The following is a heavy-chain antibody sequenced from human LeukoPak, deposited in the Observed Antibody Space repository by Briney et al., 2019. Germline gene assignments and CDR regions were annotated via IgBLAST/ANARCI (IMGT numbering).Heavy chain of an antibody. CDR3: ARGSYYYGSGSYYWGIDY. D-gene: IGHD3-10*01. CDR2: IYYSGST. CDR1: GGSFSGYY. Sequence: SETLSLTCAVYGGSFSGYYWGWIRQPPGKGLEWIGSIYYSGSTYYNPSLKSRVTISVDTSKNQFSLKLSSVTAADTAVYYCARGSYYYGSGSYYWGIDYWGQGTLVTVSS. V-gene: IGHV4-34*01. J-gene: IGHJ4*02.